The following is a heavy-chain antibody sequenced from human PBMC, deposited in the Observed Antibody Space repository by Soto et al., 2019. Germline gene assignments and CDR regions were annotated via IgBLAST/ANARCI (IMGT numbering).Heavy chain of an antibody. D-gene: IGHD6-19*01. CDR1: GFTFDDYT. CDR3: AKDSAGGWYPHGMDV. J-gene: IGHJ6*02. V-gene: IGHV3-43*01. Sequence: GGSLRLSCAASGFTFDDYTMHWVRQAPGKSLEWVSLISWDGGSTYYADSVKGRFTISRDNSKNSLYLQMNSLRTEDTALYYYAKDSAGGWYPHGMDVWGQGTTVTVSS. CDR2: ISWDGGST.